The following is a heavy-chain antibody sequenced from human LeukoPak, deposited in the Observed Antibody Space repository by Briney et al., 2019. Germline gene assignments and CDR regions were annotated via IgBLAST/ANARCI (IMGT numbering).Heavy chain of an antibody. V-gene: IGHV3-30-3*01. Sequence: GRSLRLSCAASGFTFRSYAMHWVRQAPGKGLEWVAVISYDGSNKYYADSVKGRFTISRDNSKNTLYLQMNSLRTEDTAVYYCARPSPPGDGYNPCDYWGPGALVIVSS. CDR2: ISYDGSNK. D-gene: IGHD5-24*01. J-gene: IGHJ4*02. CDR3: ARPSPPGDGYNPCDY. CDR1: GFTFRSYA.